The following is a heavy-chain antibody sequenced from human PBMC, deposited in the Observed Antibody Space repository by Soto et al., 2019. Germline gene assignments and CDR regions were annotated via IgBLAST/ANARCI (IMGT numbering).Heavy chain of an antibody. CDR3: AASTTITSLDY. D-gene: IGHD5-12*01. CDR1: GFTFTSSA. J-gene: IGHJ4*02. CDR2: IVVGSGNT. Sequence: QMQLVQSGPEVKKPGTSVKVSCKASGFTFTSSAVQWVRQARGQRFEWIGWIVVGSGNTNYAQKFQERVTITRDMSTSTAYMELSSLRSEDTAVYYCAASTTITSLDYWGQGTLVTVSS. V-gene: IGHV1-58*01.